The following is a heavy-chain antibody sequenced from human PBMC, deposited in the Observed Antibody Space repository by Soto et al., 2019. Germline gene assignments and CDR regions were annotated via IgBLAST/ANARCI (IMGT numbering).Heavy chain of an antibody. CDR2: INPNSGGT. V-gene: IGHV1-2*04. D-gene: IGHD3-10*01. Sequence: GASVKVSCKASGYTFTGYYMHWVRQAPGQGLEWMGWINPNSGGTNYAQKFQGWVTMTRDTSISTAYMELSRLRSDDTAVYYCARDLSPTMVRGVMAWFWFDPWGQGTLVTVSS. CDR3: ARDLSPTMVRGVMAWFWFDP. J-gene: IGHJ5*02. CDR1: GYTFTGYY.